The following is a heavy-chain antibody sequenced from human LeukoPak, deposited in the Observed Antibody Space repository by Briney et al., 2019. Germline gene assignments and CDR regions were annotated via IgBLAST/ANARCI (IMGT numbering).Heavy chain of an antibody. CDR2: IYYSGST. D-gene: IGHD1-26*01. J-gene: IGHJ3*02. Sequence: PSETLSLTCTVSGGSISSYYWSWIRQPPGKGLEWIGYIYYSGSTYYNPSLKSRVTISVDTSKNQFSLKLSSVTAADTAVYYCARLGHSGSYLGAFDIWGQGTMVTVSS. CDR3: ARLGHSGSYLGAFDI. V-gene: IGHV4-59*08. CDR1: GGSISSYY.